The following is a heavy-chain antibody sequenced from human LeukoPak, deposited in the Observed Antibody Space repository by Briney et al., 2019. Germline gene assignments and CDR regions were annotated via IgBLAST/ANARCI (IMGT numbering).Heavy chain of an antibody. CDR3: ARGASGSSGWRYWYFDL. Sequence: GGSLRLSCAASGFTFSSYWMHWVRQAPGKGLVWVSRINSDGSSTSYADSVKGRFTTSRDNAKNTLYLQMNSLRAEDTAVYYCARGASGSSGWRYWYFDLWGRGILVTVSS. J-gene: IGHJ2*01. V-gene: IGHV3-74*01. D-gene: IGHD6-19*01. CDR2: INSDGSST. CDR1: GFTFSSYW.